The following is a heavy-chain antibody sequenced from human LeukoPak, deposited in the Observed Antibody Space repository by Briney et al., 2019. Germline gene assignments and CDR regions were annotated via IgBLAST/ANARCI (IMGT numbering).Heavy chain of an antibody. CDR1: GFSISSGYF. Sequence: SETLSLTCSVSGFSISSGYFWGWIRQPPGKGLEWIGSIYHSGTTYYNPSLESRVTISVGTSKNQFSLKLSSVTAAATAVYYCAGGSGSDSWGQGTLGTVSS. CDR2: IYHSGTT. D-gene: IGHD5-12*01. J-gene: IGHJ4*02. V-gene: IGHV4-38-2*02. CDR3: AGGSGSDS.